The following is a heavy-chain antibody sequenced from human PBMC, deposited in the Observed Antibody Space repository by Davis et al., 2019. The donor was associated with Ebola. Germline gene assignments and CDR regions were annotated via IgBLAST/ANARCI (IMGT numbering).Heavy chain of an antibody. V-gene: IGHV3-33*01. J-gene: IGHJ4*02. D-gene: IGHD2-15*01. CDR3: ARDRYCSGGSCYLDY. Sequence: GESLKISCAASGFTFSSYGMHWVRQAPGKGLEWVAVIWYDGSNKYYADSVKGRFTISRDNAKNSLYLQMNSLRAEDTAVYYCARDRYCSGGSCYLDYWGQGTLVTVSS. CDR2: IWYDGSNK. CDR1: GFTFSSYG.